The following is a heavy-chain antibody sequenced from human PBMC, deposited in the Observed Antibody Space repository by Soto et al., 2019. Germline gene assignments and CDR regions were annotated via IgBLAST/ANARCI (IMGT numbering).Heavy chain of an antibody. J-gene: IGHJ6*02. CDR3: AKALGDDIVVVVAYYGMDV. CDR1: GFTFSSYG. Sequence: GGSLRLSCAASGFTFSSYGMHWVRQAPGKGLEWVAVISYDGSNKYYADSVKGRFTISRDNSKNTLYLQMNSLRAEDTAVYYCAKALGDDIVVVVAYYGMDVWGQGTTVTVSS. CDR2: ISYDGSNK. D-gene: IGHD2-15*01. V-gene: IGHV3-30*18.